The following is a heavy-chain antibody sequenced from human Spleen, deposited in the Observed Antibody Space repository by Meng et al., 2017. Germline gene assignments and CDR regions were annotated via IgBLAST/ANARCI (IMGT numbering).Heavy chain of an antibody. CDR1: GFRFSDYY. CDR2: ISSSGSTI. J-gene: IGHJ4*02. Sequence: GESLKISCAASGFRFSDYYMSWVRQAPGKGLEWISYISSSGSTIYYADSVKGRFTISRDNAKNSLYLQMNALRAEDAAVYYCARDPDRGGSNTFDYWGQGTQVTVSS. D-gene: IGHD2-15*01. CDR3: ARDPDRGGSNTFDY. V-gene: IGHV3-11*01.